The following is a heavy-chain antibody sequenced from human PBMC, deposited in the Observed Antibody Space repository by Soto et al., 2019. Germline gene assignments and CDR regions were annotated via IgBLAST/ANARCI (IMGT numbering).Heavy chain of an antibody. CDR3: ARGYCISTSCYLDYYYGMDV. J-gene: IGHJ6*02. Sequence: SETLSLTCAVSGGSIGSSNWWSWVRQPPGKGLEWIGEIYHSGSTNYNPSLKSRVTISVDKSKNQFSLKLSSVTAADTAVYYCARGYCISTSCYLDYYYGMDVWGQGTTVT. CDR2: IYHSGST. CDR1: GGSIGSSNW. V-gene: IGHV4-4*02. D-gene: IGHD2-2*01.